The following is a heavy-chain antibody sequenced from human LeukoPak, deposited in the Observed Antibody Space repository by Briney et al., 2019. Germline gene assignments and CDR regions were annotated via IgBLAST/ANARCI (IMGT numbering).Heavy chain of an antibody. CDR1: GFTFSSYA. J-gene: IGHJ6*02. CDR2: ISPDGGNK. CDR3: GRVYCSSSSCPVGSYYFYGMDV. D-gene: IGHD2-2*01. V-gene: IGHV3-30*04. Sequence: GGSLRLSCAASGFTFSSYAMHWVRQAPGKGLEWVAVISPDGGNKYYADSLKGRFTISRDNSKNTLYLQMNSLRAEDTAVYYCGRVYCSSSSCPVGSYYFYGMDVWGQGTTVTVSS.